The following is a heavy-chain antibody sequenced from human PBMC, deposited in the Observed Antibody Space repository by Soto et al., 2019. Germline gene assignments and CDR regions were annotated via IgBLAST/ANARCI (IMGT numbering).Heavy chain of an antibody. V-gene: IGHV3-74*01. Sequence: EVQLVESGGGLVQPGGSLRLSCAASDFTFSNYWMNWVRQSPGKGLVWVSRINSDESTTDYADSVKGRFTISRDNAKNTLFLQMNSLRAEDTAVYYCARGRLVVRGVIDYWGQGTLVTVSS. J-gene: IGHJ4*02. CDR2: INSDESTT. D-gene: IGHD3-10*01. CDR3: ARGRLVVRGVIDY. CDR1: DFTFSNYW.